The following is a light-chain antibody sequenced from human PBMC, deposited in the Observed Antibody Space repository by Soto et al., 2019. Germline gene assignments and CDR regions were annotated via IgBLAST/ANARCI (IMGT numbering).Light chain of an antibody. CDR2: GAS. CDR1: QSVTYSY. J-gene: IGKJ5*01. Sequence: IVLTQSPGTLSLSPGERATLSCRASQSVTYSYLAWYQQKPGQAPRLLIYGASSRATGIPDRFSGSGSGTDFTLTINRLEHEDFAVYYCQQYGSSITFGQGTRLEIK. CDR3: QQYGSSIT. V-gene: IGKV3-20*01.